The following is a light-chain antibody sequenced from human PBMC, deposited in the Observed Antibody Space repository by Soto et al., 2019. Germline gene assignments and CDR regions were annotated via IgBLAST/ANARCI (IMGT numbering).Light chain of an antibody. CDR2: GNT. J-gene: IGLJ1*01. CDR1: SSNIGAGYD. Sequence: QSVLTQPPSVSGAPGQRVTISCTGSSSNIGAGYDVHWYQQLPGTAPKVLIYGNTNRPSGVPDRFSGSKSGTSASLAITGLQAEDEADYYCQSYDSSLSASVFGTGTKLTVL. V-gene: IGLV1-40*01. CDR3: QSYDSSLSASV.